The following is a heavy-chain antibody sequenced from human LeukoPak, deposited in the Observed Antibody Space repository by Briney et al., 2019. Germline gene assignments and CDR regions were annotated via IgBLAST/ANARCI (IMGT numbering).Heavy chain of an antibody. CDR3: AREGGSCTSSSCSDYFDY. CDR2: ISGGGGST. D-gene: IGHD2-2*01. V-gene: IGHV3-23*01. CDR1: GFTFARHA. J-gene: IGHJ4*02. Sequence: GGSLRLSCAGSGFTFARHALTWVRQAPGKGLEWVSTISGGGGSTHYADSVKGRFTISRDNSKDTVFLQMNNLRVEDTAIYYCAREGGSCTSSSCSDYFDYWGQGTLVTVSS.